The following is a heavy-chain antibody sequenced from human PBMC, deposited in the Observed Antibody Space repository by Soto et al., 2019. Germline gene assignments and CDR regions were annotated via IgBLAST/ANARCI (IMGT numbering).Heavy chain of an antibody. V-gene: IGHV1-46*03. CDR1: GYTFTSSY. J-gene: IGHJ3*02. Sequence: QVQLVQSGAEVKKPGASVKVSCKASGYTFTSSYMHWVRQAPGQGLEWMGIINPSGGSTSYAQKFQGRVTMTRDTSTNTVYMELSSLRSEDTAVYYCARSRDSSGWYADIWDQGTMVTVSS. CDR2: INPSGGST. D-gene: IGHD6-19*01. CDR3: ARSRDSSGWYADI.